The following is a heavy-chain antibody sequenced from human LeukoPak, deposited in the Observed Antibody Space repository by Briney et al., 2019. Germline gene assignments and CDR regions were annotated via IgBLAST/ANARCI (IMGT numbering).Heavy chain of an antibody. CDR1: GFTFTNAW. CDR3: AGLGITMIGGV. V-gene: IGHV3-48*04. CDR2: ISSSGSTI. Sequence: PGGSLRLSCAASGFTFTNAWMNWVRQAPGKGPEWVSYISSSGSTIYYADSVKGRFTISRDNAKNSLYLQMNSLRAEDTAVYYCAGLGITMIGGVWGKGTTVTISS. D-gene: IGHD3-10*02. J-gene: IGHJ6*04.